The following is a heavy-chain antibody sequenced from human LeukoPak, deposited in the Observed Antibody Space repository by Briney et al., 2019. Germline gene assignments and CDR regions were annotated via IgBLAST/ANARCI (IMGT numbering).Heavy chain of an antibody. J-gene: IGHJ4*02. CDR1: GSTFSSHN. CDR2: ISDSGSTR. CDR3: ARVSGIEARY. D-gene: IGHD3-10*01. Sequence: GGSLRLSCAASGSTFSSHNMNWVRQAPGWGLEWVSYISDSGSTRYYADSVKGRFTISRDNAKNSLYLQMNSLRAEDTAVYYCARVSGIEARYWGRGILVTVSS. V-gene: IGHV3-48*01.